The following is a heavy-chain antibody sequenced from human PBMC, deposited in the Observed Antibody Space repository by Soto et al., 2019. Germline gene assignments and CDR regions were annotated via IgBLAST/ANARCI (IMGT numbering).Heavy chain of an antibody. D-gene: IGHD6-13*01. Sequence: QVQLVESGGGVVQPGRSLRLSCAASGFTFSSYGMHWVRQAPGKGLEWVAVIWYDGSNKYYADSVKGRFTISRDNSKNTLYLQMNSLRAEDTAVYYCARDSIEAAGTVPMYWGQGTLVTVSS. CDR2: IWYDGSNK. CDR3: ARDSIEAAGTVPMY. J-gene: IGHJ4*02. V-gene: IGHV3-33*01. CDR1: GFTFSSYG.